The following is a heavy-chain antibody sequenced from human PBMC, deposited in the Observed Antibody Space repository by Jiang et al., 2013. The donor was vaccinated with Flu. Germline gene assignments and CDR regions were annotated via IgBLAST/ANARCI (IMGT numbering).Heavy chain of an antibody. J-gene: IGHJ4*02. CDR2: IYWDDDK. Sequence: ALEWLALIYWDDDKRYSPSLKSRLTITKDTSKNQVVLTMTNVDPVDTATYYCAHSLMTTVTFDYWGQGTLVTVSS. CDR3: AHSLMTTVTFDY. D-gene: IGHD4-17*01. V-gene: IGHV2-5*02.